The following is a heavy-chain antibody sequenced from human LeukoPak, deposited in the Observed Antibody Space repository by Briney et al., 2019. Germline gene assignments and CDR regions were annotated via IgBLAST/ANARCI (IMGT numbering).Heavy chain of an antibody. V-gene: IGHV3-7*02. D-gene: IGHD2/OR15-2a*01. J-gene: IGHJ2*01. CDR1: GFTFSNYW. CDR3: ATEYCTDTGNFDL. CDR2: IKHDGSES. Sequence: GGSLRLSCEASGFTFSNYWTSGVRQAPGQGLEWVANIKHDGSESYYWDSVKSRFTISRDNAENSLHLQMNRLIVEDTALYFCATEYCTDTGNFDLWGRGTLVIVSS.